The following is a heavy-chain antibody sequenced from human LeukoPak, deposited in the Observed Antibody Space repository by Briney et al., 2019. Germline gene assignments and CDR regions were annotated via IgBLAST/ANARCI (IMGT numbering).Heavy chain of an antibody. Sequence: ASVKVSCKASGYTFTDSYMHWVRQAPGQGLEWMGWINPKTGGTNYAQRFQGRVTMTRDTSIRTAYMELNSLRSDDTAVYYCARDGRLTIFVRGIITEGSPPKTWGQGTLVTVSS. CDR3: ARDGRLTIFVRGIITEGSPPKT. CDR2: INPKTGGT. D-gene: IGHD3-10*01. V-gene: IGHV1-2*02. CDR1: GYTFTDSY. J-gene: IGHJ5*02.